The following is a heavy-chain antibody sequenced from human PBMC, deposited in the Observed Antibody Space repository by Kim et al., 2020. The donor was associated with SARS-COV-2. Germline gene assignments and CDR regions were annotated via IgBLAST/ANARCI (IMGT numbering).Heavy chain of an antibody. CDR1: GGSISSYY. CDR2: IYYSGST. V-gene: IGHV4-59*01. D-gene: IGHD3-10*01. Sequence: SETLSLTCTVSGGSISSYYWSWIRQPPGKGLEWIGYIYYSGSTNYNPSLKSRVTISVDTSKNQFSLKLSSVTAADTAVYYCARGGVRGVDYWYFDLWGRGTLVTVSS. J-gene: IGHJ2*01. CDR3: ARGGVRGVDYWYFDL.